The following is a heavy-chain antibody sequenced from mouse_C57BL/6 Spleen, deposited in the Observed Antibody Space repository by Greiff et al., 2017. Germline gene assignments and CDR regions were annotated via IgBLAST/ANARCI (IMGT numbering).Heavy chain of an antibody. J-gene: IGHJ1*03. CDR3: ARALPFPYWYFDV. CDR1: GYSITSGYY. V-gene: IGHV3-6*01. Sequence: VQLQQSGPGLVKPSQSLSLTCSVTGYSITSGYYWNWIRQFPGNKLEWMGYISYDGSNNYNPSLKNRISITRDTSKNQFFLKLNSVTTEDTATYYCARALPFPYWYFDVWGTGTTVTVSS. CDR2: ISYDGSN.